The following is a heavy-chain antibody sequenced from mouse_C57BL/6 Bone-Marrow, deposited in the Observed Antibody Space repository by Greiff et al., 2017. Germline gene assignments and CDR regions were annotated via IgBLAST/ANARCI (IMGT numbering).Heavy chain of an antibody. D-gene: IGHD1-1*01. CDR1: GYTFTSYG. CDR2: IYPRSGNT. V-gene: IGHV1-81*01. CDR3: ARWDYYGSSLFSY. J-gene: IGHJ3*01. Sequence: VQLQQSGAELARPGASVKLSCKASGYTFTSYGISWVKQRTGQGLEWIGEIYPRSGNTYYNEKVKGKATLTADKSSSTAYMELRSLTSEDSAVYFCARWDYYGSSLFSYWGQGTLVTVSA.